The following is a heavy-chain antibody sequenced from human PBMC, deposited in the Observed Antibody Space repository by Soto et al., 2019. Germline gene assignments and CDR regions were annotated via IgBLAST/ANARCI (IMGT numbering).Heavy chain of an antibody. V-gene: IGHV4-39*01. D-gene: IGHD2-2*01. CDR2: IYYSGST. CDR3: ARHWSRAVNCYGLDV. Sequence: QLQLQESGPGLVKPSETLSLICAVSGVSISNHRYYWGWIRQPPGKGLEWIGNIYYSGSTYYSPSLKSRVTTSIDTSRNQSSLKLSSVTAADTAVYSCARHWSRAVNCYGLDVWGPGATVTVSS. J-gene: IGHJ6*02. CDR1: GVSISNHRYY.